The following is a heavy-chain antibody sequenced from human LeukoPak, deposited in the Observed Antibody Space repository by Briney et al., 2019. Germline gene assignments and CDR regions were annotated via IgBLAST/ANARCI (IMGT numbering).Heavy chain of an antibody. J-gene: IGHJ4*02. CDR3: AKINRGQVAGHVDF. CDR2: INSDGSST. CDR1: GFTFSSYW. V-gene: IGHV3-74*01. D-gene: IGHD6-19*01. Sequence: GGSLRLSCAASGFTFSSYWMHWVRQAPGKGLVWVSRINSDGSSTSYADSVKGRFTISGDNAKNTLYLQMNSLRAEDTALYYCAKINRGQVAGHVDFWGQGTLVSVSS.